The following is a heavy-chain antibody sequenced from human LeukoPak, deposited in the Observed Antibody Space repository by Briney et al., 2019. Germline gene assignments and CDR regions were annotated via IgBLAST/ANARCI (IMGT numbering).Heavy chain of an antibody. Sequence: ASVNVSCKASGYTFTGYYMHWVRQAPGQGLEWMGWISAYNGNTNYAQKLQGRVTMTTDTSTSTAYMELRSLRSDDTAVYYCARSRPGSVVHWGQGTLVTVSS. CDR3: ARSRPGSVVH. J-gene: IGHJ4*02. V-gene: IGHV1-18*04. CDR1: GYTFTGYY. CDR2: ISAYNGNT. D-gene: IGHD3-10*01.